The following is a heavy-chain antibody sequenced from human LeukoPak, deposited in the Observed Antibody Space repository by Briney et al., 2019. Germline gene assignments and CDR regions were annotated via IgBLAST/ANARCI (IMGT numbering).Heavy chain of an antibody. V-gene: IGHV1-18*01. D-gene: IGHD3-22*01. J-gene: IGHJ3*02. CDR2: ISAYNGNT. CDR3: ARSYDRSAHPAPNDAFDI. CDR1: GYTFTSYG. Sequence: GASVKVSCKASGYTFTSYGISWVRQAPGQGLEWMGWISAYNGNTNYAQKLQGRVTMTRDTSMSTAYMEVRSLRSDDTAVYYCARSYDRSAHPAPNDAFDIWGPGTMVTVSS.